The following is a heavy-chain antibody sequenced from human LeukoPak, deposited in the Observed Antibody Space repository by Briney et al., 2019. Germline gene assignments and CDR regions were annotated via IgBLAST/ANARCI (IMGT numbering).Heavy chain of an antibody. D-gene: IGHD1-26*01. J-gene: IGHJ4*02. CDR2: ISGSGGST. V-gene: IGHV3-23*01. CDR3: AKIGIVGARRDHGDY. CDR1: GFTFSSYG. Sequence: GGSLRLSCAASGFTFSSYGMSWVRQAPGKGLEWVSAISGSGGSTYYADSVKGRFTISRDNSKNTLYLQMNSLRAEDTAVYYCAKIGIVGARRDHGDYWGQGTLVTVSS.